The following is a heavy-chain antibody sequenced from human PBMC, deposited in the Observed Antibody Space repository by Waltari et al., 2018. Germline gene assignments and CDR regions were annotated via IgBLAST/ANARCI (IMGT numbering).Heavy chain of an antibody. CDR3: VRDKPGYGAFDM. D-gene: IGHD3-9*01. CDR2: TSNDGNNK. V-gene: IGHV3-30-3*01. J-gene: IGHJ3*02. CDR1: GFTLSSHF. Sequence: QVQLEESGGGVVQPGRSLRLSCAASGFTLSSHFMHWVRQAPGKGLEWVAATSNDGNNKYHADSVKGRFTISRDNSKNTLYLQMNSLRVDDTAVYYCVRDKPGYGAFDMWGQGTMVTVSS.